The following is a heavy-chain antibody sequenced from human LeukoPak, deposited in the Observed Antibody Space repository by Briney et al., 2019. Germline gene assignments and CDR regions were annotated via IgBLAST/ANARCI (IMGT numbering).Heavy chain of an antibody. Sequence: PSETLSLTCTVSGGSISSYYWGWIRQPPGKGLEWIGSIYHSGSTYYNPSLKSRVTISVDTSKNQFSLKLSSVTAADTAVYYCAVQITIFGVVKENWFDPWGQGTLVTVSS. D-gene: IGHD3-3*01. J-gene: IGHJ5*02. V-gene: IGHV4-38-2*02. CDR3: AVQITIFGVVKENWFDP. CDR2: IYHSGST. CDR1: GGSISSYY.